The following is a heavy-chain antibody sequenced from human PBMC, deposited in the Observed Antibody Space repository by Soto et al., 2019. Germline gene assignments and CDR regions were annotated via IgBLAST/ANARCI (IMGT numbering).Heavy chain of an antibody. Sequence: GGSLRLSCVASGFTFSNYAMNWVRQAPGKGLEWVSVISGSGGAAYYADSVKGRFTISRDNSKNTLYLQMNSLRADDTALYYCAKDGGFLTYNMDVWGQGTTVTVSS. CDR2: ISGSGGAA. CDR3: AKDGGFLTYNMDV. CDR1: GFTFSNYA. J-gene: IGHJ6*02. D-gene: IGHD3-3*01. V-gene: IGHV3-23*01.